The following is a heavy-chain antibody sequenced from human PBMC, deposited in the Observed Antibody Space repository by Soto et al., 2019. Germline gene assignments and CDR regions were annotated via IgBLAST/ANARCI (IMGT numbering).Heavy chain of an antibody. D-gene: IGHD6-6*01. CDR3: ARTAARPRTQGLYYYYMDV. CDR1: GYTFTSYD. J-gene: IGHJ6*03. V-gene: IGHV1-8*01. CDR2: MNPNSGNT. Sequence: ASVKVSCKASGYTFTSYDINWVRQATGQGLEWMGWMNPNSGNTGYAQKFQGRVTMTRNTSISTAYMELSSLRSEDTAVYYCARTAARPRTQGLYYYYMDVWGKGTTVTVSS.